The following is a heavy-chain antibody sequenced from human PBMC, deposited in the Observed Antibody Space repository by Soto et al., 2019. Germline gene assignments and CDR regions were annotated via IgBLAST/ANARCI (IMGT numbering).Heavy chain of an antibody. V-gene: IGHV3-23*01. CDR3: AWDCSGGSCYGDY. Sequence: EVQLLESGGGLVQPGGSLRLSCAASGFTFSSYAMSWVRQAPGKGLEWVSAISGSGGSTYYADSVKGRFTISRDNSKNTQYLQMNSLRAEDTAVYYCAWDCSGGSCYGDYWGQGTLVTVSS. CDR2: ISGSGGST. J-gene: IGHJ4*02. CDR1: GFTFSSYA. D-gene: IGHD2-15*01.